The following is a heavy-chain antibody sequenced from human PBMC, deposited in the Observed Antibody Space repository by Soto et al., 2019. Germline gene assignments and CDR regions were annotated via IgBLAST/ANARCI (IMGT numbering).Heavy chain of an antibody. Sequence: ASEPMSLTWTVSDTSIIASSYYRGWIRKPPGKGLEWIGSIYYSGSTYYNPSLKSRVTISVDTSNNQFSLNLGSVTAADTAVYYCARRGYGGSEWNDYWGQGTLVTVSS. J-gene: IGHJ4*02. D-gene: IGHD2-15*01. CDR2: IYYSGST. CDR1: DTSIIASSYY. CDR3: ARRGYGGSEWNDY. V-gene: IGHV4-39*01.